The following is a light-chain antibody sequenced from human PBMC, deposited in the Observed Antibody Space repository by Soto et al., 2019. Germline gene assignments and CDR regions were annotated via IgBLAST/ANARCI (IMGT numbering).Light chain of an antibody. CDR2: WAS. J-gene: IGKJ4*01. Sequence: DIVMTQSPDSLAVSLGERATINGKSSQRVLYSSNNKNYLAWYQQKPGQPPMLLIYWASNRESGVPDRFSGTGSGTDFTLSISSLQAEDVAVYYCQQSYSTPLTFGGGNKCEI. CDR3: QQSYSTPLT. V-gene: IGKV4-1*01. CDR1: QRVLYSSNNKNY.